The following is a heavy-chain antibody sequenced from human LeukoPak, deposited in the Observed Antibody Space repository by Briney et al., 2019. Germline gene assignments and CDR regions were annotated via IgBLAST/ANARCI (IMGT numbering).Heavy chain of an antibody. Sequence: SETLSLTCTVSGGSISSSSYYWGWIRQSPGKGLDWIGSIHYTGITYYNPSLKSRVSISIDMSKNQFSLILSSMTAADTAIYYCARHKHLGVAPFDSWGQGTLVPVSS. V-gene: IGHV4-39*01. CDR1: GGSISSSSYY. CDR2: IHYTGIT. D-gene: IGHD3-16*01. CDR3: ARHKHLGVAPFDS. J-gene: IGHJ5*01.